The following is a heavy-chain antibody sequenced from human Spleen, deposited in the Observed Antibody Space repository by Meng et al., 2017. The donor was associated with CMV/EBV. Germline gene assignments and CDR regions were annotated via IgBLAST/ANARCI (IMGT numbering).Heavy chain of an antibody. D-gene: IGHD2-2*01. CDR3: ARSVMTSTSFGQHYGMDV. V-gene: IGHV1-2*02. CDR2: INPSNGGT. J-gene: IGHJ6*02. CDR1: GYIFVGSY. Sequence: ASVKVSCKASGYIFVGSYLHWVRQVPGEGPEWMAWINPSNGGTKFQQKFQGRVTLTRDTSVNTASMELSGLTVDDTAVYYCARSVMTSTSFGQHYGMDVWGQGTTVTVSS.